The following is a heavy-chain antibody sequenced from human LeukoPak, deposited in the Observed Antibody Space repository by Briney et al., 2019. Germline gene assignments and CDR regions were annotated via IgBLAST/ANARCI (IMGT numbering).Heavy chain of an antibody. V-gene: IGHV3-66*01. Sequence: QPGGSLRLSCAASGFTVSNNYMSWVRQAPGKGLEWVSVIYSGGTTYYADSVKGRFTISRDNSKNTLYLPMNSLRAEDTAVYYCARGGYCSGGNCYGYFDYWGQGTLVTVSS. CDR3: ARGGYCSGGNCYGYFDY. CDR2: IYSGGTT. D-gene: IGHD2-15*01. CDR1: GFTVSNNY. J-gene: IGHJ4*02.